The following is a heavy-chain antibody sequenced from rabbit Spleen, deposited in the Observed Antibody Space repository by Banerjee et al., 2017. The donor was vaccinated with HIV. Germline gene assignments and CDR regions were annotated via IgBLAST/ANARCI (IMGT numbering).Heavy chain of an antibody. Sequence: VESGGGLVKPGASLTLTCKASGFSFSEFSFNSGYDMCWIRQAPGKGLEWVACAYAGSSDSTYSATWAKGRFTISKTSSTTVTLQMTSLTVADTATYFCARDGVGGSSGYGYMLWGPGTLVTVS. CDR2: AYAGSSDST. J-gene: IGHJ4*01. CDR1: GFSFSEFSFNSGYD. V-gene: IGHV1S40*01. D-gene: IGHD6-1*01. CDR3: ARDGVGGSSGYGYML.